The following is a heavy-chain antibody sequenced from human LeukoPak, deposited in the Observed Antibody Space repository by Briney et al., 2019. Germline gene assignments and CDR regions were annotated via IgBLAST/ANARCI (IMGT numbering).Heavy chain of an antibody. CDR3: ARHGFRSGSYYFDY. CDR1: GGSISSNY. D-gene: IGHD1-26*01. J-gene: IGHJ4*02. Sequence: SETLSLTCTVSGGSISSNYWSWIRRPPGKGLEWIGYIYTSGSTNYNPSLKSRVTISVDTSKNQFSLKLSSVTAADTAVYYCARHGFRSGSYYFDYWGQGTLVTVSS. V-gene: IGHV4-4*09. CDR2: IYTSGST.